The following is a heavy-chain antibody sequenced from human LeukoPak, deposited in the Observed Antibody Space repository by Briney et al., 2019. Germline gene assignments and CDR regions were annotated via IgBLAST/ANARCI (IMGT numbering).Heavy chain of an antibody. J-gene: IGHJ4*02. CDR1: GYTFTNYG. CDR3: ATEGGWQPTDYGDHVY. Sequence: VASVKVSCKASGYTFTNYGITWVRQAPGQGLEWMGWISPYNGNINYAQKFQGRVTMTTDTSTRTAYMELRNLRSDDTALYYCATEGGWQPTDYGDHVYWGQGALVTVSS. V-gene: IGHV1-18*01. CDR2: ISPYNGNI. D-gene: IGHD4-17*01.